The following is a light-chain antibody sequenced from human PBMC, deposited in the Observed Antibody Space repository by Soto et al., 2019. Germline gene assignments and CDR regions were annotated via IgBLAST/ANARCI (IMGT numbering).Light chain of an antibody. CDR2: DVS. Sequence: QSALTQPASVSGSPGQSITISCTGTNSDVGRYNYASWYQQHPGKAPKLMIYDVSIRPSGVSNRFSGSKSGSTASLTITGLQAEDEADYYCSSCASSSTLVVFGGGTKLTVL. J-gene: IGLJ2*01. CDR1: NSDVGRYNY. V-gene: IGLV2-14*01. CDR3: SSCASSSTLVV.